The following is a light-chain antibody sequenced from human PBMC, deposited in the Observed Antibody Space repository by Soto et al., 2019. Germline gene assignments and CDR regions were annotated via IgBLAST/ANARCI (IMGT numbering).Light chain of an antibody. CDR1: SSNVGSYNF. J-gene: IGLJ3*02. V-gene: IGLV2-23*02. Sequence: QSALTQPASVSGSRGQSITISCTGTSSNVGSYNFVSWYRQYPGKAPELIIYEVSQRPSTFFNRFSGSKSGNTASLTISGLQSADEADYYCCSYEGNNALVFGGGTQLTVL. CDR3: CSYEGNNALV. CDR2: EVS.